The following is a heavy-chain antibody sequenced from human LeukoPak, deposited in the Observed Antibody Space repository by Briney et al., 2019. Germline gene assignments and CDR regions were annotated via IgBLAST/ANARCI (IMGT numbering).Heavy chain of an antibody. D-gene: IGHD3-22*01. CDR2: INPSGGST. Sequence: GASVKVSCKASGYTFTSYYMHWVRQAPGQGLEWMGIINPSGGSTGYAQKFQGRVTMTRDTSTSTVYMELSSLRSEDTAVYYCARGGYYDSSGYYLSESFQHWGQGTLVTVSS. CDR3: ARGGYYDSSGYYLSESFQH. CDR1: GYTFTSYY. V-gene: IGHV1-46*01. J-gene: IGHJ1*01.